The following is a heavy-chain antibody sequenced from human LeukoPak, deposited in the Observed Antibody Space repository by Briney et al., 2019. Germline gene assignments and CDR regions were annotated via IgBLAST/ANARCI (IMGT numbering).Heavy chain of an antibody. CDR2: ISSSSSYT. Sequence: PGGSLRLSCAASGFTFSDYYMSWIRQAPGKGLEWVSYISSSSSYTNYADSVKGRFTISRDNAKNSLYLQMNSLRDEDTAVYSCARATTTRTRFDYWGQGTLVTVSS. CDR1: GFTFSDYY. CDR3: ARATTTRTRFDY. D-gene: IGHD4-17*01. V-gene: IGHV3-11*05. J-gene: IGHJ4*02.